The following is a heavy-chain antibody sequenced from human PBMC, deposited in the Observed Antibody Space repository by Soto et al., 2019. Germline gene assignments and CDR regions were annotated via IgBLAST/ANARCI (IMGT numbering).Heavy chain of an antibody. CDR3: VATRNSVKYSDY. Sequence: PSETLSLTCTVSGGSISSYYWSWIRQPPGKGLEWIGYIYYSGSTNYNPSLKSRVTISVDTSKNQFSLKLSSVTAADTAVYYCVATRNSVKYSDYWGQGTLVTVSS. CDR2: IYYSGST. D-gene: IGHD5-12*01. CDR1: GGSISSYY. V-gene: IGHV4-59*01. J-gene: IGHJ4*02.